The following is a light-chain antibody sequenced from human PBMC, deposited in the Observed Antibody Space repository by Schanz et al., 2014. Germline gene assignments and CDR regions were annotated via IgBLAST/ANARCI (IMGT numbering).Light chain of an antibody. CDR1: QSISRL. Sequence: IQMTQSPSTLSASVGDRVTITCRASQSISRLLAWYQQEPGKVPKLLMYDASSLNSGVPSRFSGSGSGTEFTLTISSLQPDDLATYYCQQYNSYSRTFGQGTKVEIK. V-gene: IGKV1-5*01. CDR2: DAS. CDR3: QQYNSYSRT. J-gene: IGKJ1*01.